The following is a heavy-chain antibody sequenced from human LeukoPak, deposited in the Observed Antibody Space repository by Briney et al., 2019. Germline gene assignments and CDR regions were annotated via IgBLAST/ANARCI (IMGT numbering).Heavy chain of an antibody. CDR3: ARVPPHDYGDYYFDY. CDR2: ISAYNGNT. CDR1: GYTFTSYG. D-gene: IGHD4-17*01. J-gene: IGHJ4*02. Sequence: ASVKVSCKASGYTFTSYGISWVRQAPGQGLEWMGWISAYNGNTNYAQKLQGRVTMTTDTSTSTAYMELSSLRSEDTAVYYCARVPPHDYGDYYFDYWGQGTLVTVSS. V-gene: IGHV1-18*01.